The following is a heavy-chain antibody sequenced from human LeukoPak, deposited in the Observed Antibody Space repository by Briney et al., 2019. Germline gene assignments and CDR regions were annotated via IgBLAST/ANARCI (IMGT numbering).Heavy chain of an antibody. Sequence: SETLSLTRTVSGYSISSGYYWGWIRQPPGKGLEWIGSIYHSGSTYYNPSLKSRVTISVDTSKNQFSLKLSSATAADTAVYYCARQPSTMIGGGLRMNYMDVWGKGTTVTVSS. CDR2: IYHSGST. V-gene: IGHV4-38-2*02. D-gene: IGHD3-22*01. J-gene: IGHJ6*03. CDR1: GYSISSGYY. CDR3: ARQPSTMIGGGLRMNYMDV.